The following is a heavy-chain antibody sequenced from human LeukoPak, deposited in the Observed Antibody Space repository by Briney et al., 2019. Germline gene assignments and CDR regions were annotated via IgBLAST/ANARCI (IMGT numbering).Heavy chain of an antibody. J-gene: IGHJ4*02. CDR1: GYTFTSYG. CDR3: ARRGDYYDFWSGYTYYFDY. CDR2: ISAYNGNT. V-gene: IGHV1-18*01. D-gene: IGHD3-3*01. Sequence: GASVKVSCKASGYTFTSYGISWVRQAPGQGLEWMGWISAYNGNTNYAQKLQGRVTMTTDTSTSTAYMGLRSLRSDDTAVYYCARRGDYYDFWSGYTYYFDYWGQGTLVTVSS.